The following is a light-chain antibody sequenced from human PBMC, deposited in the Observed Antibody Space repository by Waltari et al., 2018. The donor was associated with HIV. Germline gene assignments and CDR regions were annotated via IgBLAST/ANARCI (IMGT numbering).Light chain of an antibody. J-gene: IGLJ2*01. CDR1: ALPKQY. CDR3: QTADISETYVV. V-gene: IGLV3-25*03. Sequence: SYELTQPPSVSVSPGQTARITCSGDALPKQYAYWYQQKPGQAPLLVIYKDTERPSGIPDRFSGSSSGTTAMLTISGVQAEDEADYYCQTADISETYVVFGGGTKLTVL. CDR2: KDT.